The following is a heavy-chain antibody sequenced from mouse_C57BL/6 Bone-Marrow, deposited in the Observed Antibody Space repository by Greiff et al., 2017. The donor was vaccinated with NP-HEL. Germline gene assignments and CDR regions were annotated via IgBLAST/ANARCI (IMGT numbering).Heavy chain of an antibody. V-gene: IGHV1-69*01. CDR2: IDPSDSYT. D-gene: IGHD1-1*01. CDR1: GYTFTSYW. Sequence: QVQLKQSGAELVMPGASVKLSCKASGYTFTSYWMHWVKQRPGQGLEWIGGIDPSDSYTNYNQKFKGKSTLTVDKSSSTAYLQLRSLPSEDSAVYYCARDTTVVATEWYFEVWGTGTTVTVSS. CDR3: ARDTTVVATEWYFEV. J-gene: IGHJ1*03.